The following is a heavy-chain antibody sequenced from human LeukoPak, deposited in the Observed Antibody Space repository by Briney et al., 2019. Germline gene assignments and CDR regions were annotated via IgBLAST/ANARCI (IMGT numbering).Heavy chain of an antibody. V-gene: IGHV4-39*01. CDR3: ARLGSWFDP. D-gene: IGHD2-2*03. J-gene: IGHJ5*02. CDR2: IYHSGNT. CDR1: GGSIGSSIYY. Sequence: SETLSLTCTVSGGSIGSSIYYWGWIRQPPGKGLEWIGNIYHSGNTYYNPSLKSRVTISVDTSKNQFSLKLSSVTAADTAVYYRARLGSWFDPWGQGTLVTVSS.